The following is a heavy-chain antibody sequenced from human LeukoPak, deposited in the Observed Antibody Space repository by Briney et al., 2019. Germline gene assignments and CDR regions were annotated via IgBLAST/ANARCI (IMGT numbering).Heavy chain of an antibody. J-gene: IGHJ3*02. CDR3: ACLTTADAFDI. Sequence: SETLSLTCTVSGGSINSYYWSWLRHPPGKGLEWIGNNSERGSTNYNPYLKSGVTISVGTSNNQFSLKLSSVTAGDTAVYYCACLTTADAFDIWGQGTMVTVSS. CDR2: NSERGST. CDR1: GGSINSYY. V-gene: IGHV4-59*01. D-gene: IGHD3-22*01.